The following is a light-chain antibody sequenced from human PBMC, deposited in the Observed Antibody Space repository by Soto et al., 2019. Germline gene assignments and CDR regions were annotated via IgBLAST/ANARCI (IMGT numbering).Light chain of an antibody. CDR2: DAS. V-gene: IGKV3-11*01. J-gene: IGKJ3*01. Sequence: EIVLTQSPATLSLSPGERATLSCRASQSVSSYLAWYQQKPGQAPRLLIYDASNRATGILARFSGSGSGTDFTLTISSLEPEDFAVYYCQQRSNWPVTFGPGTKVDIK. CDR3: QQRSNWPVT. CDR1: QSVSSY.